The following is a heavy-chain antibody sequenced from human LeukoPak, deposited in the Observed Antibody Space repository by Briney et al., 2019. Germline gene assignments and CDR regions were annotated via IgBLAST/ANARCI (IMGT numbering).Heavy chain of an antibody. J-gene: IGHJ4*02. V-gene: IGHV3-30*18. CDR1: GFTFSSYG. CDR2: ISYDGSNK. D-gene: IGHD5-18*01. CDR3: AKIQVDTAMVKDY. Sequence: PGGSLRLSCAASGFTFSSYGMHWVRQAPGKGLEWVAVISYDGSNKYYADSVKGRFTISRDNSKNTLYLQMNSLRAEDTAVYYCAKIQVDTAMVKDYWGQGALVTVSS.